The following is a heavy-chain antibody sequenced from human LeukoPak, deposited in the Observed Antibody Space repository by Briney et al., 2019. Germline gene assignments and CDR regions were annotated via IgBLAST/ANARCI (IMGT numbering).Heavy chain of an antibody. CDR2: ISGSGGST. J-gene: IGHJ4*02. V-gene: IGHV3-23*01. CDR1: GFTVSSNY. CDR3: AKAGDFWSGFDY. D-gene: IGHD3-3*01. Sequence: GGSLRLSCAASGFTVSSNYMSWVRQAPGKGLEWVSAISGSGGSTYYADSVKGRFTISRDNSKNTLYLQMNSLRAEDTAVYYCAKAGDFWSGFDYWGQGTLVTVSS.